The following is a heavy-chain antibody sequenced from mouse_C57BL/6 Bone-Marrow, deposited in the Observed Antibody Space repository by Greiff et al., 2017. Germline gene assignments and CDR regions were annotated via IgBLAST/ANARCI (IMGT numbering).Heavy chain of an antibody. D-gene: IGHD2-4*01. Sequence: QVQLQQSGAELVKPGASVKLSCKASGYTFTSYWMQWVKQRPGQGLEWIGELDPSDSYTNYNQKFKGKATLTVDTSSSTAYMQLSSLTSEDSAVYYCAREGIYYDSYDNWGRGTTLTVSS. V-gene: IGHV1-50*01. J-gene: IGHJ2*01. CDR1: GYTFTSYW. CDR2: LDPSDSYT. CDR3: AREGIYYDSYDN.